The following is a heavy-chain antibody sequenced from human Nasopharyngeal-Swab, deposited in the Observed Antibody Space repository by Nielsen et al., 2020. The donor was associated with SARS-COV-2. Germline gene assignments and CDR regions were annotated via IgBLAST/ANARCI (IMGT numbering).Heavy chain of an antibody. CDR1: GASISSYY. J-gene: IGHJ4*02. CDR3: ARGLDY. CDR2: SHYSGST. V-gene: IGHV4-59*08. Sequence: EALKISCTVSGASISSYYWSWIRQPPGKGLEWVAYSHYSGSTNYNPSLKSRVTMSVDTSKRQFSLMLTSVTAADTAVYYCARGLDYWGQGTLVTVSS.